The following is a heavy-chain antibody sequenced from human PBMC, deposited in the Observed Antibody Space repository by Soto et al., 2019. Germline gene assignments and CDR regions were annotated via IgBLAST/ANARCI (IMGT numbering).Heavy chain of an antibody. D-gene: IGHD6-13*01. J-gene: IGHJ5*02. CDR3: ARGGFDSSWYWFDP. Sequence: PSETLSLTCAFYGGSFIGYYWRWIRQPPGKGLEWIGEINHSGSTNYNPSLKSRVTISVDTSKNQFSLKLSSVTAADTAVYYCARGGFDSSWYWFDPWGQGTLVTVSS. CDR1: GGSFIGYY. CDR2: INHSGST. V-gene: IGHV4-34*01.